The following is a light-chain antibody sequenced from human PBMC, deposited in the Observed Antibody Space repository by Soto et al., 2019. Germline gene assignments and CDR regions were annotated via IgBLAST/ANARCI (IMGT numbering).Light chain of an antibody. CDR2: GAS. J-gene: IGKJ2*01. CDR3: PQYGNSVYT. Sequence: EIVLTQSPGTVSLSPGEGVTLSCRASQSVDTNYLAWYQQKPGQAPRLLIFGASTRATGIADRFSGSGSGTDFALTISRLEPEDFAVYYCPQYGNSVYTFGQGTKLDIK. CDR1: QSVDTNY. V-gene: IGKV3-20*01.